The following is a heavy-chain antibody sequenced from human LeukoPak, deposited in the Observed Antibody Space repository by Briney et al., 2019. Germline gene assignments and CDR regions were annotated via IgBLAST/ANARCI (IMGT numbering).Heavy chain of an antibody. V-gene: IGHV4-39*07. Sequence: SETLSLTCSASGGSTSTSRYHWAWIRQPPGKGLEWLGSIYYSGTTYYNPSLKSRVSMSVDTSRNQFSLKLSSVTAADTAVYYCAREEHSPGHYSFDYWGQGTLVTVSS. CDR1: GGSTSTSRYH. J-gene: IGHJ4*02. CDR2: IYYSGTT. D-gene: IGHD1/OR15-1a*01. CDR3: AREEHSPGHYSFDY.